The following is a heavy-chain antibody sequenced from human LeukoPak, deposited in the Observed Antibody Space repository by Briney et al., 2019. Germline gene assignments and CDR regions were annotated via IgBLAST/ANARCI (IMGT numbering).Heavy chain of an antibody. CDR2: IYTSGST. D-gene: IGHD1-26*01. CDR1: GGSISSGSYY. J-gene: IGHJ6*03. V-gene: IGHV4-61*02. CDR3: ARIVGAGYYYYYMDV. Sequence: SQTLSLTCTVSGGSISSGSYYWSWIRQPARKGLEWIGRIYTSGSTNYNPSLKSRVTISVDTSKNQFSLKLSSVTAADTAVYYCARIVGAGYYYYYMDVWGKGTTVTVSS.